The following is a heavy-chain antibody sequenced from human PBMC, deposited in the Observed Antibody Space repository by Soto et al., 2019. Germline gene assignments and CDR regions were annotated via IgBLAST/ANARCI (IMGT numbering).Heavy chain of an antibody. CDR3: AIVNQLAPPTNASDI. CDR1: GGSISSYF. D-gene: IGHD1-1*01. V-gene: IGHV4-59*01. CDR2: IYYSGSTGGT. J-gene: IGHJ3*02. Sequence: ETVSLSCTVSGGSISSYFWSWIRQPPGKGLEWIGYIYYSGSTGGTNYNPSLKSRVTISVDTSKSQFSLKLSSVTAADTAVYYCAIVNQLAPPTNASDICGQAIMV.